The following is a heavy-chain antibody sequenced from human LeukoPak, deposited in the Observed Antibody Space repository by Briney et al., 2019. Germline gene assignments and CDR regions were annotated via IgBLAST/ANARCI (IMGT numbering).Heavy chain of an antibody. V-gene: IGHV3-9*01. CDR3: AKDRGVIGSSGFDY. Sequence: GGSLRLSCAASGFTFDDYAMHWVRQAPGKGLEWVSGISWNSGSIGYADSVKGRFTISRDNAKNPLYLQMNSLRAEDTALYYCAKDRGVIGSSGFDYWGQGTLVTVSS. J-gene: IGHJ4*02. CDR1: GFTFDDYA. CDR2: ISWNSGSI. D-gene: IGHD3-22*01.